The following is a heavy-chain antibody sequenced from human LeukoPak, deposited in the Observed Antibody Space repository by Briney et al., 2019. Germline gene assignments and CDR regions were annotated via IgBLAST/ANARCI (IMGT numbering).Heavy chain of an antibody. Sequence: PGGSLRLSCAASGFTFSSYAMHWVRQAPGKGLEWVAVISYDGSNKYYADSVKGRFTISRDNSKNTLYLQMNSLRAEDTAVYYCVRDAGATVYYYYYMDVWGKGTTVTVSS. D-gene: IGHD1-26*01. J-gene: IGHJ6*03. CDR2: ISYDGSNK. CDR3: VRDAGATVYYYYYMDV. CDR1: GFTFSSYA. V-gene: IGHV3-30*01.